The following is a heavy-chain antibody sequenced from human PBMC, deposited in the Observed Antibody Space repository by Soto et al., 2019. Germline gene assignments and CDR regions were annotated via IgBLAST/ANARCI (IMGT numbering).Heavy chain of an antibody. CDR3: ARRGHYYYYMDV. CDR1: CGSFSGYY. CDR2: INHSGST. V-gene: IGHV4-34*01. D-gene: IGHD3-16*01. J-gene: IGHJ6*03. Sequence: SETLSLTCAVYCGSFSGYYWSWIRQPPGKGLEWIGEINHSGSTNYNPSLKSRVTISVDTSKNQFSLKLSSVTAADTAVYYCARRGHYYYYMDVWGKGTTVTVSS.